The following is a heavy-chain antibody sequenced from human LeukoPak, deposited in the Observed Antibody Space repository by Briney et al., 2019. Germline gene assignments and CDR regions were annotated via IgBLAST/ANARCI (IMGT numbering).Heavy chain of an antibody. CDR2: IYYSGST. CDR3: ARVSGATYYYYYYYMDV. J-gene: IGHJ6*03. D-gene: IGHD1-26*01. Sequence: SETLSLTCTVSGASISRDYWTWIRQPPGKGLEWVGYIYYSGSTNYNPSLKSRVTISVDTSKNQFSLKLSSVTAADTAVYYCARVSGATYYYYYYYMDVWGKGTTVTISS. CDR1: GASISRDY. V-gene: IGHV4-59*01.